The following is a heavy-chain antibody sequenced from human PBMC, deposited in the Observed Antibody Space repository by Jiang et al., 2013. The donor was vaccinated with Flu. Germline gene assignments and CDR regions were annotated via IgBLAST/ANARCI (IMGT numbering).Heavy chain of an antibody. CDR1: GYTFTGYY. J-gene: IGHJ3*02. CDR2: INPNSGGT. V-gene: IGHV1-2*04. D-gene: IGHD2-15*01. Sequence: EVKKPGASVKVSCKASGYTFTGYYMHWVRQAPGQGLEWMGWINPNSGGTNYAQKFQGWVTMTRDTSISTAYMELSRLRSDDTAVYYCARGSYCSGGSCYENVAFDIWGQGTMVTVSS. CDR3: ARGSYCSGGSCYENVAFDI.